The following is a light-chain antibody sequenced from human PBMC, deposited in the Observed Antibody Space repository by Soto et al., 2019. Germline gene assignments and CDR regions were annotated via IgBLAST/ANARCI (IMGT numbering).Light chain of an antibody. Sequence: QSALTQSASVSGSPGQSITISCTGTSSDVGGYNYVSWYRQHPGKAPKLIIYDVSNRPSGVSTRFSGSKSGNTASLTISGRQAEDEGDYSCSSYTSTNSWVFGVGTKLTVL. CDR1: SSDVGGYNY. J-gene: IGLJ3*02. V-gene: IGLV2-14*01. CDR2: DVS. CDR3: SSYTSTNSWV.